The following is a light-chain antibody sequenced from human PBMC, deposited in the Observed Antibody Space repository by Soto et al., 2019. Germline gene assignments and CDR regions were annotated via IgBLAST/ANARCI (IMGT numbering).Light chain of an antibody. CDR1: QGISSF. V-gene: IGKV1-9*01. CDR3: QQLNSFPIP. J-gene: IGKJ3*01. Sequence: IQLNQSPSSLSASVGDRVTLTCRASQGISSFLAWYQQKPGKAPKLVIYGASTLQSGVPSRFSGSGAGTDFTLTIGSLQPEDCATYYCQQLNSFPIPCGPGTKVDIK. CDR2: GAS.